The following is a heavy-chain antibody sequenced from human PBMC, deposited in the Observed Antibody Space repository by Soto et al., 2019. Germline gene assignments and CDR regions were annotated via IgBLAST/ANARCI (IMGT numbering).Heavy chain of an antibody. Sequence: PGGSLRLSCAASGFTFSSYAMSWVRQAPGKGLEWVSAISGSGGSTYYADSVKGRFTISRDNSKNTLYLQMNSLRAEDTAVYYCAKDLSIDFWSGYCYFDYWGQGTLVTVSS. V-gene: IGHV3-23*01. CDR2: ISGSGGST. CDR1: GFTFSSYA. CDR3: AKDLSIDFWSGYCYFDY. J-gene: IGHJ4*02. D-gene: IGHD3-3*01.